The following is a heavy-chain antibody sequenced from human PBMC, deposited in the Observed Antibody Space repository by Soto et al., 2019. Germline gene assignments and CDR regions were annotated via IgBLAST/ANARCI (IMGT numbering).Heavy chain of an antibody. CDR2: IIPIFGTA. D-gene: IGHD3-3*01. CDR3: ARQYYDFWSGSPTDYYYGMDV. J-gene: IGHJ6*02. CDR1: GGTFSSYA. V-gene: IGHV1-69*01. Sequence: QVQLVQSGAEVKKPGSSVKVSCTASGGTFSSYAISWVRQAPGQVLEWMGGIIPIFGTANYAQKFQGRVTITADESTSTAYMELSSLRSEDTAVYYCARQYYDFWSGSPTDYYYGMDVWGQGTTVTVSS.